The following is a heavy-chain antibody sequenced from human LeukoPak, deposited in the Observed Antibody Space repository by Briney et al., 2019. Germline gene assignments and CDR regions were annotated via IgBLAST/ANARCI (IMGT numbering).Heavy chain of an antibody. CDR3: ARASGWLLEVYYFDY. Sequence: GGSLRLSCAASGFTVSSNYMSWVRQAPGKGLEWVSVIYSGGSTYYADPVKGRFTISRDNSKNTLYLQMNSLRAEDTAVYYCARASGWLLEVYYFDYWGQGTLVTVSS. V-gene: IGHV3-53*01. J-gene: IGHJ4*02. CDR2: IYSGGST. CDR1: GFTVSSNY. D-gene: IGHD5-18*01.